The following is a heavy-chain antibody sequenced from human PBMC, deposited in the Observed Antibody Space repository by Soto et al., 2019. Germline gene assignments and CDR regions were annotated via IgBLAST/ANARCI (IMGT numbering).Heavy chain of an antibody. J-gene: IGHJ4*02. D-gene: IGHD5-18*01. CDR1: VYTFTSYA. CDR2: INAGNGNT. Sequence: GXSVKVSCKASVYTFTSYAMHWVRQAPGQSLEWMGWINAGNGNTKYSQKFQGRVTITRDTSASTAYMELSSLRSEDTAVYYCARVYTRGSYGLFDYWGQGTLVTVSS. CDR3: ARVYTRGSYGLFDY. V-gene: IGHV1-3*01.